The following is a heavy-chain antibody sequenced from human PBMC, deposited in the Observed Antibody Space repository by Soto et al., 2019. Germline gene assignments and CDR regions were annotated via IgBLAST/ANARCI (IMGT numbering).Heavy chain of an antibody. Sequence: EVQLLDSGGGLVQPGGSLSLSCAASGFTFSNYAMTWVRQGPGKGLEWVSGISGSGGRSYYAASVKGRFTISRDNSKSTLYLQMNSLRAEDTAVYYCAKAYFVWSSEQPYYFDYWGQGTLVTVSS. D-gene: IGHD3-16*01. CDR2: ISGSGGRS. J-gene: IGHJ4*02. V-gene: IGHV3-23*01. CDR1: GFTFSNYA. CDR3: AKAYFVWSSEQPYYFDY.